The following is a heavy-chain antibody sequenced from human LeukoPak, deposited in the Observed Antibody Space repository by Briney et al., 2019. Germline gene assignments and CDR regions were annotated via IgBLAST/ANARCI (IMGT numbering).Heavy chain of an antibody. Sequence: SETLSLTCTVSGGSISSGGYYWSWIPQHPGKGLEWIGYIYYSGSTYYNPSLKSRVTISVDTSKNRSSLKLSSVTAADTAVYYCARERIDYGDANWFDPWGQGTLVTVSS. CDR2: IYYSGST. D-gene: IGHD4-17*01. V-gene: IGHV4-31*03. J-gene: IGHJ5*02. CDR3: ARERIDYGDANWFDP. CDR1: GGSISSGGYY.